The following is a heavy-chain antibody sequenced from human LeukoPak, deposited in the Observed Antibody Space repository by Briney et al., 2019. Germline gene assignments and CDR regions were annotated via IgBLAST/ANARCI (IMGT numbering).Heavy chain of an antibody. CDR2: ISYDGSNK. D-gene: IGHD6-13*01. Sequence: PGGSLRLSCAASGFTFSSYGMHWVRQAPGKGLEWVAVISYDGSNKYYADSVKGRFTISGDNSKNTLYLQMNSLRAEDTAVYYCARDPVVYSSSWNYFDYWGQGTLVTVSS. CDR1: GFTFSSYG. V-gene: IGHV3-30*03. J-gene: IGHJ4*02. CDR3: ARDPVVYSSSWNYFDY.